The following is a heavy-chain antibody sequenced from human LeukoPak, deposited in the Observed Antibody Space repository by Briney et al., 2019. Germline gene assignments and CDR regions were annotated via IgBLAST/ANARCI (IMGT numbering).Heavy chain of an antibody. CDR3: AAPSESHAAFDI. CDR2: ISSSSSYI. V-gene: IGHV3-21*01. Sequence: PGGSLRLSCAASGFTFSSYSMNWVRQAPGKGLEWVSSISSSSSYIYYADSVKGRFTISRDNAKNSLYLQMNSLRAEDTAVYYCAAPSESHAAFDIWGQGTMVTVSS. D-gene: IGHD3-10*01. CDR1: GFTFSSYS. J-gene: IGHJ3*02.